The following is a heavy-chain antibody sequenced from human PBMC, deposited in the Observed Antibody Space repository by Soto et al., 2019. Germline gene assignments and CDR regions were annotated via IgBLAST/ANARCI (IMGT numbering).Heavy chain of an antibody. J-gene: IGHJ4*01. V-gene: IGHV4-38-2*02. Sequence: SETLSLTCTVSNYSISNPHYWGWIRQPPGKRPEWIASMYHGGNTFYNPSLKSRITMSMDTSKNQFSLKLRFMTAADTAVYYCARAHTMVVAGSTFDYCGHGTLVTVSS. CDR3: ARAHTMVVAGSTFDY. D-gene: IGHD2-21*02. CDR1: NYSISNPHY. CDR2: MYHGGNT.